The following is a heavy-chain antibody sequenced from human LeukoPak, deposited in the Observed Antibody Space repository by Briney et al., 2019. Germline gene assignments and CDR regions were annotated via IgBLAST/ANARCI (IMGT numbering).Heavy chain of an antibody. CDR3: ARVQEDYSYGWEGAFDI. CDR1: GFTFSSYS. J-gene: IGHJ3*02. V-gene: IGHV3-74*01. D-gene: IGHD5-18*01. CDR2: ISSSGGGT. Sequence: PGGSLRLSCAASGFTFSSYSMHWVRQAPGKGLEWVSRISSSGGGTNYADSVKGRFTISRDNAKNTLYLQMNSLRAEDTAVYFCARVQEDYSYGWEGAFDIWGQRTMVTASS.